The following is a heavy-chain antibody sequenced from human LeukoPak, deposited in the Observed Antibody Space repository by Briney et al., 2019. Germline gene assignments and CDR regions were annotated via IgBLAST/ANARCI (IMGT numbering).Heavy chain of an antibody. J-gene: IGHJ5*02. D-gene: IGHD3-22*01. CDR2: IYYSGST. CDR3: AREPYYYDSSGYYT. V-gene: IGHV4-39*02. CDR1: GGSISSSSYY. Sequence: SETLSLTCTVSGGSISSSSYYWGWIRQPPGKGLEWIGSIYYSGSTYYNPSLKSRVTISVDTSKNQFSLKLSSVTAADTAVYYCAREPYYYDSSGYYTWGQGTLVTVSS.